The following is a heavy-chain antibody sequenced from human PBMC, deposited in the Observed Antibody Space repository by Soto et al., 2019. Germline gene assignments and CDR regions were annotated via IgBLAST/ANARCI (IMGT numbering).Heavy chain of an antibody. D-gene: IGHD2-15*01. CDR3: ASGHCLGGSCSLNWFDP. CDR1: GGSISSGGYY. J-gene: IGHJ5*02. CDR2: IYYSGST. V-gene: IGHV4-31*03. Sequence: SETLSLTCTVSGGSISSGGYYWSWIRQHPGKGLEWIGYIYYSGSTYYNPSLKSRVIITVDTSKNQLSLKLSSMTAADTAVYYCASGHCLGGSCSLNWFDPWGQGTLVTVSS.